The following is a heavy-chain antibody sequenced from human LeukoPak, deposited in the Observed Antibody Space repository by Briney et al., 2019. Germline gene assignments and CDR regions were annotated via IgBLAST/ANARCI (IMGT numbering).Heavy chain of an antibody. CDR2: IIPIFGTA. J-gene: IGHJ5*02. Sequence: VASVTVSFTASGGTFTIYAISWVRQAPGQGLEWMGGIIPIFGTANYAQKFQGRVTITADKSTSTAYMELSSLRSEDTAVYYCARGGEAAAAAFDPWGQGTLVTVSS. V-gene: IGHV1-69*06. D-gene: IGHD6-13*01. CDR1: GGTFTIYA. CDR3: ARGGEAAAAAFDP.